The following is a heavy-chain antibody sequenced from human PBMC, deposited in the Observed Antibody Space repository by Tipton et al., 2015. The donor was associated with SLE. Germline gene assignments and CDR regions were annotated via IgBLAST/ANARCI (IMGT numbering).Heavy chain of an antibody. Sequence: SLRLSCAASGFTFSSYGMHWVRQAPGKGLEWVSAISGSGGSTYYADSVKGRFTISRDNSKNTLYLQMNSLRAEDTAVYYCARQGGVAADYWGQGTLVTVSS. J-gene: IGHJ4*02. CDR3: ARQGGVAADY. V-gene: IGHV3-23*01. D-gene: IGHD6-13*01. CDR2: ISGSGGST. CDR1: GFTFSSYG.